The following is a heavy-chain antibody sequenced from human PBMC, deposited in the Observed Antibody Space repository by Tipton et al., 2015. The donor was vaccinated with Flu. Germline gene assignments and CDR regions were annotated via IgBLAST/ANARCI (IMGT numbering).Heavy chain of an antibody. CDR3: AREVSGVSWSAMDV. CDR2: MNTNSGNT. Sequence: QLVQSGAEVKKPGDSVKVSCKTSGYTFTSYDINWVRQATGQGLEWMGWMNTNSGNTSYAQMFQGRVTMTRNTSISTAYMELSSMRSEDTAVYYCAREVSGVSWSAMDVWGQGTTVTGSS. V-gene: IGHV1-8*01. J-gene: IGHJ6*02. CDR1: GYTFTSYD. D-gene: IGHD3-3*01.